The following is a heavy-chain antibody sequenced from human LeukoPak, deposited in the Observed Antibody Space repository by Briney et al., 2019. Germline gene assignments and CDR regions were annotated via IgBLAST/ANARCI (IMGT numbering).Heavy chain of an antibody. V-gene: IGHV3-74*01. CDR1: GFTFSSYW. CDR2: INSDGSST. D-gene: IGHD6-13*01. J-gene: IGHJ4*02. Sequence: PGGSLRLSCAASGFTFSSYWMHWVRQAPGKGLVWVSRINSDGSSTSYADSVKGRFTISRDNAKNTLYLQMNSLRAEDTAVYYCAREGVAAADTYFDYWGQGTLVTVSS. CDR3: AREGVAAADTYFDY.